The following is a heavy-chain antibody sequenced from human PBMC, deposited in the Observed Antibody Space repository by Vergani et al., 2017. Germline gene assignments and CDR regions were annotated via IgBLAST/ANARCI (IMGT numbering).Heavy chain of an antibody. CDR1: GFRFSDYG. CDR3: AKFPLNITTPDRGDF. J-gene: IGHJ4*02. V-gene: IGHV3-30*18. CDR2: ISYDGDTT. D-gene: IGHD1-1*01. Sequence: QVQMVESGGGVVQPGRSLGLSCAVSGFRFSDYGMHWVRQAPGRGLEWVALISYDGDTTYYEDSVKGRFTISRDNSKNTLFLQMHSLRVEDTALYYCAKFPLNITTPDRGDFWGQGSLVTVSS.